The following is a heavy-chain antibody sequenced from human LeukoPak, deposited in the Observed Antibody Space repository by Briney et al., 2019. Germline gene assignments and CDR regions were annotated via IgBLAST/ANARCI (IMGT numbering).Heavy chain of an antibody. D-gene: IGHD3-10*01. CDR1: GFTFSSYA. CDR3: AKASHYYGSGDFDY. Sequence: GGSLRLSCAASGFTFSSYAMSWVRQAPGKGLEWVSAISGSGGSTYYADSVEGRFTISRDNSKNTLYLQMNSLRAEDTAVYYCAKASHYYGSGDFDYWGQGTLVTVSS. V-gene: IGHV3-23*01. CDR2: ISGSGGST. J-gene: IGHJ4*02.